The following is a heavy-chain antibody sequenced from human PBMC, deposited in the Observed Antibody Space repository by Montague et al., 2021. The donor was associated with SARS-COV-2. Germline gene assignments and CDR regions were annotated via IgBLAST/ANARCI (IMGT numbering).Heavy chain of an antibody. V-gene: IGHV4-31*03. CDR2: IYYSGST. CDR1: GGSISSGGYY. Sequence: TLSLTCTVSGGSISSGGYYWSWIRQPPGKGLEWIGYIYYSGSTNYNPSLKSRLTISVDTSKNQFSLKLSSVTAADTAVYYCARGEGVMVYVYGMDVWGRGTTVTVSS. J-gene: IGHJ6*02. D-gene: IGHD2-8*01. CDR3: ARGEGVMVYVYGMDV.